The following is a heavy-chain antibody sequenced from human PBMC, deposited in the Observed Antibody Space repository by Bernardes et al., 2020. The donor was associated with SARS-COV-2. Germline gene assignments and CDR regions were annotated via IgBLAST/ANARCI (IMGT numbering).Heavy chain of an antibody. CDR1: GYTFNNYG. J-gene: IGHJ4*02. D-gene: IGHD2-21*02. V-gene: IGHV1-18*01. CDR2: ISPYNGNT. CDR3: ARGVVTLADY. Sequence: ASVKVSCKTSGYTFNNYGISWVRQAPGQGLEWMGWISPYNGNTNYAQKLQGRVTMTTDTSTSTAYMELRSLTSDDTAVYYCARGVVTLADYWGQGTLVTVSS.